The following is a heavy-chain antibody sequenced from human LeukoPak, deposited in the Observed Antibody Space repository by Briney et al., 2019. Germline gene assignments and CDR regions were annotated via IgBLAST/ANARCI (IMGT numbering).Heavy chain of an antibody. Sequence: SETLSLTCSLSGASLSSSYWSWIRQPAGKGLEWIGRVYTSGYTNYNPSLKSRVAMSVDTSKNQFSLDLTSVTAADTAVYYCARVSVGYYYGSGSYGHNWFDPWGQGTLVTVSS. CDR2: VYTSGYT. J-gene: IGHJ5*02. CDR1: GASLSSSY. V-gene: IGHV4-4*07. CDR3: ARVSVGYYYGSGSYGHNWFDP. D-gene: IGHD3-10*01.